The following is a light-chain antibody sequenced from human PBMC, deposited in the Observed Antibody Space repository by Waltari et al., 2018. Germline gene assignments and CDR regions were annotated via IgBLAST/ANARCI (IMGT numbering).Light chain of an antibody. CDR1: SSNIRNNA. V-gene: IGLV1-36*01. Sequence: QSVLTQPPSVSEAPRQRVTISCSGSSSNIRNNAVSWYQQPPGKAPKILIYYDDLLPSGVSDRFLGSKSGTSASLAISGLQSDDEADYYCAVWDDSLNGVVFGGGTKLTVL. CDR2: YDD. CDR3: AVWDDSLNGVV. J-gene: IGLJ2*01.